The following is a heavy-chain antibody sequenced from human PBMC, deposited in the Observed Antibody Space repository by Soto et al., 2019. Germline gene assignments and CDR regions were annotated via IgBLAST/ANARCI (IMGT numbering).Heavy chain of an antibody. Sequence: QVRLQHWGAGLLKPSETLSLTCAVHGGSFSGYYWGWIRQPPGKGLEWIGEINHSGSIHYNPSLKSRVTISADTPNNQFSLKLSSVTAADTALYYCARGSQWLDYWGQGALVTVSS. CDR2: INHSGSI. J-gene: IGHJ4*02. CDR3: ARGSQWLDY. D-gene: IGHD6-19*01. CDR1: GGSFSGYY. V-gene: IGHV4-34*01.